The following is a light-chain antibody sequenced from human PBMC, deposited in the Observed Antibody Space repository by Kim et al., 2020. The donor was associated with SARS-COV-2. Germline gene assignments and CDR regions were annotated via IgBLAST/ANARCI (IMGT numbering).Light chain of an antibody. Sequence: IQLTQSPSSLSASVGDRVTITCRASQGSRSYVAWYQQKPGKAPKLLIYAASTLHSGVPSRFSGRGSGTDFTLTITNLQPEDCAQLDTPAWTFGPGTKVDIK. CDR3: PAWT. V-gene: IGKV1-9*01. CDR2: AAS. J-gene: IGKJ1*01. CDR1: QGSRSY.